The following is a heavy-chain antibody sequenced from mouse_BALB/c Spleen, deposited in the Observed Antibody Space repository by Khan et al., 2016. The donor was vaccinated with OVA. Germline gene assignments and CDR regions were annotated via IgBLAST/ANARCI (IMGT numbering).Heavy chain of an antibody. CDR2: INTYTGEP. D-gene: IGHD2-14*01. CDR3: ARREYYRSFAY. Sequence: QIQLVQSGPELKKPGETVKISCKASGYTFTNYGMDWVKQAPGKGLKWMGWINTYTGEPTYVDDFKGRFAFSLETSATTAYLQINNLKNEDTATYFYARREYYRSFAYWGQGTLVTVSA. J-gene: IGHJ3*01. CDR1: GYTFTNYG. V-gene: IGHV9-3-1*01.